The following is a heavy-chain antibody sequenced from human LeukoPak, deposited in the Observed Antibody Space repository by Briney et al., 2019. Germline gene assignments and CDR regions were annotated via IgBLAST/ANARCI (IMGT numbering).Heavy chain of an antibody. CDR3: GGPYSSGLRFDY. CDR2: IKPDGSEK. Sequence: GGSLRLSCAASGVSFSSYCLTWVRQAPGKGLEWVANIKPDGSEKYYVDSVKGRFTISRDNAENSLYLQMNSLRVDETVIYHCGGPYSSGLRFDYWGQGTLVTVSS. V-gene: IGHV3-7*01. J-gene: IGHJ4*02. CDR1: GVSFSSYC. D-gene: IGHD6-19*01.